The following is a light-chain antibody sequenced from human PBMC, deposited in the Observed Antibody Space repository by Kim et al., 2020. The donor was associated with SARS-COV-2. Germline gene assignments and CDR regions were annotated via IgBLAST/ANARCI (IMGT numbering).Light chain of an antibody. CDR2: QDI. CDR3: QAWDSSTVV. V-gene: IGLV3-1*01. J-gene: IGLJ2*01. Sequence: SYELTQPPSVSVSPGQTASLTCSGDKLGDKYACWYQQKPGQSPVLVIYQDIKRPSGIPERFSGSNSGDTATLTISGTQAMDEADYYCQAWDSSTVVFGGGTQLTVL. CDR1: KLGDKY.